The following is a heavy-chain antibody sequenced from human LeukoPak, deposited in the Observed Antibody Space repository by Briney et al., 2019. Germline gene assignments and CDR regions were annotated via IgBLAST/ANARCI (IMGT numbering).Heavy chain of an antibody. D-gene: IGHD6-13*01. CDR3: ARGGGGIAAAGSWFDP. J-gene: IGHJ5*02. V-gene: IGHV1-24*01. Sequence: ASVKVSCKVSGYTLTELSMHWVRQAPGKGLEWMGGFDPEDGETIYAQKFQGRVTMTEDTSTDTAYMELSSLRSEDTAVYYCARGGGGIAAAGSWFDPWGQGTLVTVSS. CDR1: GYTLTELS. CDR2: FDPEDGET.